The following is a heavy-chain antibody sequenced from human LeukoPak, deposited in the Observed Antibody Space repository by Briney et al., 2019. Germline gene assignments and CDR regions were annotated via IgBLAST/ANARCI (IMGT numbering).Heavy chain of an antibody. D-gene: IGHD3-9*01. CDR2: ISASGGRT. CDR3: AKAGPEYFDWLFGYFDY. V-gene: IGHV3-43*02. J-gene: IGHJ4*02. CDR1: GFTFDDYA. Sequence: QPGGSLRLSCAASGFTFDDYAMHWVRQVPGKGLEWVSLISASGGRTYYADSVKGRFTISRDNSKNSVYLQMNSLRAEDTAVYYCAKAGPEYFDWLFGYFDYWGQGTLVTVSS.